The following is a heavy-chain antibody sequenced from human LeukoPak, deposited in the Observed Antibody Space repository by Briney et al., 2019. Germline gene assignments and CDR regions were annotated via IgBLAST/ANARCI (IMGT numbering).Heavy chain of an antibody. CDR3: AREETYDSSGYYYTLDY. CDR2: IYPGDSDT. J-gene: IGHJ4*02. CDR1: GYSFTSYW. V-gene: IGHV5-51*01. Sequence: GESLKISSKGSGYSFTSYWIGWVRQMPGKGLEWMGIIYPGDSDTRYSPSFQGQVTISADKSISTAYLQWSSLKASDTAMYYCAREETYDSSGYYYTLDYWGQGTLVTVSS. D-gene: IGHD3-22*01.